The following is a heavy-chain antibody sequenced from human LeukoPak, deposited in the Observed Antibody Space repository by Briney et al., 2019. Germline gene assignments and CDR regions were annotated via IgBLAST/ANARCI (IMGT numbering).Heavy chain of an antibody. J-gene: IGHJ4*02. CDR1: GITVSTDY. D-gene: IGHD3-9*01. Sequence: GGSLRLSCAASGITVSTDYMSWVRQAPGKGLEWVSIIYSGGGTYYADSVKGRFTISRENSKNTLWLQMNSLRAEDTAVYYCARLHYDVLTGPFDYWGQGTLVTVSS. CDR3: ARLHYDVLTGPFDY. CDR2: IYSGGGT. V-gene: IGHV3-66*04.